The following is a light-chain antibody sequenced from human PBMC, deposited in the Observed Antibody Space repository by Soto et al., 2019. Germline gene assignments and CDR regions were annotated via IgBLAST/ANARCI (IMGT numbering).Light chain of an antibody. V-gene: IGLV2-11*01. CDR1: SSDVGGYNY. CDR2: DVS. J-gene: IGLJ3*02. CDR3: CSSGGSNRWV. Sequence: QSALTQPGSVSGSPGQSVTISCTGTSSDVGGYNYVSWYQQHPGKAPKLMIYDVSKRPSGVTDRFSGSKSGNTTSLTISGLQDEEEDDYCCCSSGGSNRWVFGGGTKLTVL.